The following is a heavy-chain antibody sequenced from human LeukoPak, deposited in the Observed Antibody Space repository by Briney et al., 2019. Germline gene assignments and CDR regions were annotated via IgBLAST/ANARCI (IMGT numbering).Heavy chain of an antibody. CDR1: GFTFSSYG. D-gene: IGHD6-13*01. Sequence: LPGGSLRLSCAASGFTFSSYGMHWVRQAPGKGLEWVAVISYDGSNKYYADSVKGRFTISRDNSKNTLYLQMNSLRAEDTAVYYCAKYLHTGSSWYRRGMDVWGKGTTVTVSS. CDR3: AKYLHTGSSWYRRGMDV. V-gene: IGHV3-30*18. J-gene: IGHJ6*04. CDR2: ISYDGSNK.